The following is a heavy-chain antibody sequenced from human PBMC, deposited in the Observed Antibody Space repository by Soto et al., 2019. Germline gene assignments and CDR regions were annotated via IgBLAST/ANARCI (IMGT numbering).Heavy chain of an antibody. CDR3: ARDSVALYDYHPGMEV. V-gene: IGHV2-70*11. CDR1: GLSLHKREMC. D-gene: IGHD2-21*01. CDR2: IDWDDDK. J-gene: IGHJ6*02. Sequence: SAKRRKXAQSLAMTCTFCGLSLHKREMCVSWIRQPPGKALEWLARIDWDDDKYYSASLKTRLTISKETSKHQVVLTMTNMDPVDTAKYYCARDSVALYDYHPGMEVWAQGTTDT.